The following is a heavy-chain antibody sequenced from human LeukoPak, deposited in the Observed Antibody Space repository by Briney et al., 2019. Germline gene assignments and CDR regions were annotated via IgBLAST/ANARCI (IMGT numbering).Heavy chain of an antibody. CDR2: INPNSGGT. Sequence: ASVKVSCKASGYTFTGYYMHWVRQAPGQGLEWIGWINPNSGGTNYAQKFQGRVTMTRDTSISTAYMELSRLRSDDTAAYYCARGYCSSTSCYFRYWGQGTLVTVSS. J-gene: IGHJ4*02. CDR1: GYTFTGYY. D-gene: IGHD2-2*01. V-gene: IGHV1-2*02. CDR3: ARGYCSSTSCYFRY.